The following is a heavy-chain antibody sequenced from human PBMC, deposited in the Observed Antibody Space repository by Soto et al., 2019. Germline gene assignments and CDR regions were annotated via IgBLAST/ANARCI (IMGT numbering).Heavy chain of an antibody. V-gene: IGHV3-74*01. D-gene: IGHD4-17*01. CDR1: GLTFTNYW. CDR3: ALSHTVITDY. CDR2: INSDESTT. J-gene: IGHJ4*02. Sequence: EVQLVESGGGLVQPGGSLRLSCAASGLTFTNYWMHWVRQAPGKGLVWVSRINSDESTTNYADSVKGRFTISRDNAKNTLYLQMNSLRAEDTAVYYCALSHTVITDYWGQGTLVTVSS.